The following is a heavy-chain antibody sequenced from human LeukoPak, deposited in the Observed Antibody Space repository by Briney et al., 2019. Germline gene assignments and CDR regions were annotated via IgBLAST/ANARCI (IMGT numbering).Heavy chain of an antibody. J-gene: IGHJ3*02. V-gene: IGHV1-8*01. CDR3: ARYTQHYGFDI. Sequence: ASVKVSCNASGYTSTSPDINWVRQATGRGLEWLGWMNPRDNTGYAQKFQGRVTLTRDKSINTAYMELSSLRSEDTAVYYCARYTQHYGFDIWGQGTMVTVSA. CDR2: MNPRDNT. D-gene: IGHD3-3*02. CDR1: GYTSTSPD.